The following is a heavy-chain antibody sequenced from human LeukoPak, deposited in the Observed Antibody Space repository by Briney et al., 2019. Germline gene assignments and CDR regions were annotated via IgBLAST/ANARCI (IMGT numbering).Heavy chain of an antibody. D-gene: IGHD2/OR15-2a*01. V-gene: IGHV3-33*08. CDR2: IWYDGSNK. CDR3: AREGPRGNSQFDY. Sequence: GGSLRLSCAASGFIFSRYGMHWVRQAPGKGLEWVALIWYDGSNKYYADSVKGRLTISRDNSKNTLYLQMNSLRAEDTAVYYCAREGPRGNSQFDYWGQGTLVTVSS. CDR1: GFIFSRYG. J-gene: IGHJ4*02.